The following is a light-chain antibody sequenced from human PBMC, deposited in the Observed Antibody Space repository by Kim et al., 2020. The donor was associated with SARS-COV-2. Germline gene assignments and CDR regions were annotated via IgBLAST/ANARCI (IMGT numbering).Light chain of an antibody. CDR1: SSDVGGYNY. V-gene: IGLV2-11*01. J-gene: IGLJ1*01. CDR2: DVS. Sequence: SPGQAVTISCTGTSSDVGGYNYVSWYQQHPGKAPKLMIYDVSKRPSGVPDRFSGPKSGNTASLTISGLQAEDEADYYCCSYAGSYVFGTGTKVTVL. CDR3: CSYAGSYV.